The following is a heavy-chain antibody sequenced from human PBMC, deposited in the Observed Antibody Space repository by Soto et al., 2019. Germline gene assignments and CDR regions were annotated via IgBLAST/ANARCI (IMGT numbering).Heavy chain of an antibody. Sequence: KPWETLSLTCHVSGYSINSDYCWAWIRQPPGKGLEWIGSVYRTAIPLYNSSLKSRVSISVDMSKNQSSQNLTSVTAADTAVYYCARRRRLRERYFDPWGQGTRVTVSS. D-gene: IGHD2-15*01. CDR3: ARRRRLRERYFDP. J-gene: IGHJ5*02. CDR2: VYRTAIP. V-gene: IGHV4-38-2*01. CDR1: GYSINSDYC.